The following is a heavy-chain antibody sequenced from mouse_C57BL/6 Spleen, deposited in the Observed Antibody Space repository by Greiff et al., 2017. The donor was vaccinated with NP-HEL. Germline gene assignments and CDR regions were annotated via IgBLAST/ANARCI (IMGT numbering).Heavy chain of an antibody. CDR2: INYDGSST. CDR1: GFTFSDYY. CDR3: ARDDGTGDYAMDY. J-gene: IGHJ4*01. Sequence: EVQRVESEGGLVQPGSSMKLSCTASGFTFSDYYMAWVRQVPEKGLEWVANINYDGSSTYYLDSLKSRFIISRDNAKNILYLQMSSLKSEDTATYYCARDDGTGDYAMDYWGQGTSVTVSS. D-gene: IGHD2-3*01. V-gene: IGHV5-16*01.